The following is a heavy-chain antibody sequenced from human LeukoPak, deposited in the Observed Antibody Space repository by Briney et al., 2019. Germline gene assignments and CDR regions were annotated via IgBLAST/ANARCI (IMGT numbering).Heavy chain of an antibody. D-gene: IGHD6-25*01. J-gene: IGHJ3*02. Sequence: PGGSLRLSCAASGFPFSDYYMSWVRQAPGKGPEWVSSISSRSNYIYYADSVKGRFTISRDNAKNSLDLQMNSLRAEDTAVYYCAREIIAAAVYDAFDIWGQGTMVTVSS. CDR3: AREIIAAAVYDAFDI. V-gene: IGHV3-21*01. CDR2: ISSRSNYI. CDR1: GFPFSDYY.